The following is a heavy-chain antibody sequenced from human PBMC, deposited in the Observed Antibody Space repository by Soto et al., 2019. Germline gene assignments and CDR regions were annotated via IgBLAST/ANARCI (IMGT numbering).Heavy chain of an antibody. J-gene: IGHJ4*02. CDR1: GDSFTNYW. CDR3: ARHRDILSGYSAADN. D-gene: IGHD3-9*01. CDR2: IDPSDSYS. V-gene: IGHV5-10-1*01. Sequence: PGESLKLSCKGSGDSFTNYWITWMRQTPGKGLECMGMIDPSDSYSNYSPSFQGHVTMSVDKSISSAYLQFSSLKASDTAMYYCARHRDILSGYSAADNWGQGTQVTVSS.